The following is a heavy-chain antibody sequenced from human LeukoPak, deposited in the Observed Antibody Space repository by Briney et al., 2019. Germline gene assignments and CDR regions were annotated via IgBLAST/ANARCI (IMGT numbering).Heavy chain of an antibody. CDR2: ISYDGSNK. Sequence: GGSLRLSCAASGFTFSSYAMHWVRQAPGKGLEWVAVISYDGSNKYYADSVKGRFTISRDNSESTLYLQMNSLRAEDTAVYYCAKINLGPSDYWGQRTLVTVSS. CDR3: AKINLGPSDY. CDR1: GFTFSSYA. J-gene: IGHJ4*02. V-gene: IGHV3-30*04.